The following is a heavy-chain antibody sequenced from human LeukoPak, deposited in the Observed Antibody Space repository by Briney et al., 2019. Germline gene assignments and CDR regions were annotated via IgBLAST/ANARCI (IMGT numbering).Heavy chain of an antibody. CDR1: GFTVSGNY. CDR3: VRRDAFDI. J-gene: IGHJ3*02. V-gene: IGHV3-74*01. Sequence: GGSLRLSCAASGFTVSGNYMGWVRQAPGKGLVWVSRIKGDGSSTSYADSVKGRFTISRDNAKNTLYLQMNSLRAEDTAVYYCVRRDAFDIWGQGTMVTVSS. CDR2: IKGDGSST.